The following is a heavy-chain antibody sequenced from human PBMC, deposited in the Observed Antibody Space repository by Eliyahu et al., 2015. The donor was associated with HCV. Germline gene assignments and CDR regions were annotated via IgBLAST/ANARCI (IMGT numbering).Heavy chain of an antibody. Sequence: EVQLVESGGGLVQPGRSLRLSCAASGFXFDXYAMHWVRQAPGKGLEWVSGISWNSGSIGYADSVKGRFTISRDNAKNSLYLQMNSLRAEDTALYYCAKAHTWGSYPGADYFDYWGQGTLVTVSS. J-gene: IGHJ4*02. CDR3: AKAHTWGSYPGADYFDY. V-gene: IGHV3-9*01. CDR1: GFXFDXYA. CDR2: ISWNSGSI. D-gene: IGHD3-16*02.